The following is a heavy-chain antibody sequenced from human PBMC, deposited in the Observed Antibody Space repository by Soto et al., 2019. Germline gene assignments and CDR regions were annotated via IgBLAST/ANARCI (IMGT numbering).Heavy chain of an antibody. CDR3: AKQAIRTNSWIDY. J-gene: IGHJ4*02. D-gene: IGHD6-13*01. V-gene: IGHV3-30*18. Sequence: QVQLVESGGGVVQPGRSLRLSCAASGFTFSSYAMHWVRQAPGKGLEWVAVISYDGSDKYYADSVKGRFTISRDNSKNTLYLRMNSLRAEDTAIYYCAKQAIRTNSWIDYWGQGTLVTVSS. CDR2: ISYDGSDK. CDR1: GFTFSSYA.